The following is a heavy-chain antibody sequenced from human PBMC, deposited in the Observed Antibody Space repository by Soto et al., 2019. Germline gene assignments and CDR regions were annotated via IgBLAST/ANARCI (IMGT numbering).Heavy chain of an antibody. D-gene: IGHD3-16*01. Sequence: EGQLLESGGGLVQPGGSLRLSCAASGFTFTTDAMGWVRQAPGKGLDWVSTITSAHTYYAESVEGRFTISRDNSKNTLYLQMNSLRLEDRAVYYCANGGGGGTPTILGAFDIWGQGTMVSVS. CDR2: ITSAHT. J-gene: IGHJ3*02. V-gene: IGHV3-23*01. CDR1: GFTFTTDA. CDR3: ANGGGGGTPTILGAFDI.